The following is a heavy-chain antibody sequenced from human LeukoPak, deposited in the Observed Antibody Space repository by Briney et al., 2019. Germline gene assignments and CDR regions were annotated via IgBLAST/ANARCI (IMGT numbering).Heavy chain of an antibody. D-gene: IGHD3-22*01. V-gene: IGHV3-48*02. J-gene: IGHJ3*02. CDR2: ISSSTSTI. Sequence: GGSLRLSCAASGFTFSSYSMSWVRQAPGKGLEWVSYISSSTSTIYYADSVKGRFTISRDNAKNSLYLQMNSLRDEDTAVYYCARPFYDSGGYYYKSFDIWGQGTVVTVSS. CDR1: GFTFSSYS. CDR3: ARPFYDSGGYYYKSFDI.